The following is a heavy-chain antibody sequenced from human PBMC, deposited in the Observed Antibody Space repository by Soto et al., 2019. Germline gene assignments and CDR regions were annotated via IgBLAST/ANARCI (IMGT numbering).Heavy chain of an antibody. D-gene: IGHD1-1*01. Sequence: QVQLVQSGTEVKKSGASMKISCKASGYTFTSHAVHWVRQAPGQRLEWIGWINVGNGNTEYSQTFQGRVTITRDTSANTAYMELSSLGSEDTAVYYCAKRTGRYFDYWGQGTLVTVSS. CDR1: GYTFTSHA. V-gene: IGHV1-3*01. J-gene: IGHJ4*02. CDR3: AKRTGRYFDY. CDR2: INVGNGNT.